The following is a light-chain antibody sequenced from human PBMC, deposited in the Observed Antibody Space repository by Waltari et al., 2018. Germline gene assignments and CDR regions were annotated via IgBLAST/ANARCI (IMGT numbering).Light chain of an antibody. CDR1: QYVSTC. Sequence: DIQLTQSPSSLSASVGDRVTITCRADQYVSTCLNWYQQKPGKAPKLLIDAASTLHTGVPSRFSGSGSATDFTLTISSLQPEDSATYYCQQTYITLLTFGGGTKVEI. V-gene: IGKV1-39*01. CDR2: AAS. J-gene: IGKJ4*01. CDR3: QQTYITLLT.